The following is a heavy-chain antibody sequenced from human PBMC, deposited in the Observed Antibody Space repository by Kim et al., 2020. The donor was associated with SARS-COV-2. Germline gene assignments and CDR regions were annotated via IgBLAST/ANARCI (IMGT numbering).Heavy chain of an antibody. Sequence: ASVKVSCKASGYTFTSYGISWVRQAPGQGLEWMGWISAYNGNTNYAQKLQGRVTMTTDTSTSTACMELRSLRSDDTAVYYCARDRYCSGGSCSRYNWFDPWGQGTLVTVSS. CDR3: ARDRYCSGGSCSRYNWFDP. V-gene: IGHV1-18*01. CDR2: ISAYNGNT. CDR1: GYTFTSYG. D-gene: IGHD2-15*01. J-gene: IGHJ5*02.